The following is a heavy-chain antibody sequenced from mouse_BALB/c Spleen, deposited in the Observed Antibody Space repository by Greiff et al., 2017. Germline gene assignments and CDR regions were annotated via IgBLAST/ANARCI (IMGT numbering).Heavy chain of an antibody. Sequence: QVQLQQSGAELVKPGASVKLSCKASGYTFTSYYMYWVKQRPGQGLEWIGEINPSNGGTNFNEKFKSKATLTVDKSSSTAYMQLSSLTSEDSAVYYCTRQFLHYYGYGGYFDYWGQGTTLTVSS. J-gene: IGHJ2*01. CDR1: GYTFTSYY. V-gene: IGHV1S81*02. CDR3: TRQFLHYYGYGGYFDY. D-gene: IGHD1-2*01. CDR2: INPSNGGT.